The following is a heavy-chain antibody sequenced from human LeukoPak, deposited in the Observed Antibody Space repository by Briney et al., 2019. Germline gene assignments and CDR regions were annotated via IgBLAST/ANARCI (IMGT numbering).Heavy chain of an antibody. D-gene: IGHD2-15*01. J-gene: IGHJ4*02. Sequence: PGGSLRLSCAASGFTFSNYGMSWVRQAPGKGLEWVSVISGSGGSTYYANSVKGRFTISRDNSKNTLYLQMNSLRAEDTAIYYCAKCSWDIVVVVADNFDSWGQGTLVTVSS. V-gene: IGHV3-23*01. CDR2: ISGSGGST. CDR3: AKCSWDIVVVVADNFDS. CDR1: GFTFSNYG.